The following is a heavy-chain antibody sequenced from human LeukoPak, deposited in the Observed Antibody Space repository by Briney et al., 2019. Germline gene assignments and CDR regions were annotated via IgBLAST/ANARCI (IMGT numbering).Heavy chain of an antibody. V-gene: IGHV4-34*01. J-gene: IGHJ4*02. CDR1: GGSFSGYY. CDR3: ARGRAAAGTDY. D-gene: IGHD6-13*01. CDR2: INHSGST. Sequence: KPSETLSLTCAVYGGSFSGYYWSWIRQPPGKGLEWIGVINHSGSTNYNPSLKSRVTISVDTSKNQFSLKLSSVTAADTAVYYCARGRAAAGTDYWGQGTLVTVSS.